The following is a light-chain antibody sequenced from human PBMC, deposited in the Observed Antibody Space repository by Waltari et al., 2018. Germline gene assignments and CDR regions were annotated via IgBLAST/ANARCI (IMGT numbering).Light chain of an antibody. CDR3: HQYYATPPDGKT. CDR1: QSVLYSSNNKKY. Sequence: DIVMTQSPDSLAVSLGERATINCKSSQSVLYSSNNKKYLAWYQQKAGQPPKLLIYCASTRESGVPDRFSGSGSGTDFTLTISSLQAEDVAVYYCHQYYATPPDGKTFGQGTKVEIK. V-gene: IGKV4-1*01. J-gene: IGKJ1*01. CDR2: CAS.